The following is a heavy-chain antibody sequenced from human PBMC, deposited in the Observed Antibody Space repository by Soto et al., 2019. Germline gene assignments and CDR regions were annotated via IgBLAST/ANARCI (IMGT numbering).Heavy chain of an antibody. D-gene: IGHD1-26*01. J-gene: IGHJ4*02. CDR2: VYDSGSP. CDR3: AMYRVGHGGQGY. V-gene: IGHV4-59*01. Sequence: QLQLQESGPGLVKPSETLSLTCSVSGGFISGYHWSWIRQPPGKGLEWIGQVYDSGSPNYNPSLXXXXXXXXXXXXXXXSLKLSSVTSADTAVYYCAMYRVGHGGQGYWGQGTLVTVSS. CDR1: GGFISGYH.